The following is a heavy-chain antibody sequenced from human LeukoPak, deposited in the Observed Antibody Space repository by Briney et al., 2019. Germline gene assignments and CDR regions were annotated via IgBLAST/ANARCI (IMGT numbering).Heavy chain of an antibody. CDR2: ISASGVST. CDR3: ARDLRGIAVADY. Sequence: GGSLRLSCAASGFTFSSYAMSWVHQAPGKGLEWVLAISASGVSTYYADSVKGRFTISRDNSKNTLYLQMNSLRAEDTAVYYCARDLRGIAVADYWGQGTLVTVSS. CDR1: GFTFSSYA. D-gene: IGHD6-19*01. V-gene: IGHV3-23*01. J-gene: IGHJ4*02.